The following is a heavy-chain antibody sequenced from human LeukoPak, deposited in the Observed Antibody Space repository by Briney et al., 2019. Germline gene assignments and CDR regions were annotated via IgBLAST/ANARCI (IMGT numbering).Heavy chain of an antibody. J-gene: IGHJ4*02. CDR3: ARSYGSGSYYDTAFDY. CDR2: IYTGGST. V-gene: IGHV4-4*07. CDR1: GGSISSYY. Sequence: SETLSLTCTVSGGSISSYYWSWIRQPAGKGLEWIGRIYTGGSTNYNPSLKSRVTMSVDTSKNQFSLKLSSVTAADTAVYYCARSYGSGSYYDTAFDYWGQGTLVTVSS. D-gene: IGHD3-10*01.